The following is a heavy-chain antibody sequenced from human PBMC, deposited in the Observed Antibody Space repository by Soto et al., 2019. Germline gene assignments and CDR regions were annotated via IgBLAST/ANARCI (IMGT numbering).Heavy chain of an antibody. CDR2: INHSGST. D-gene: IGHD6-19*01. J-gene: IGHJ3*02. V-gene: IGHV4-34*01. CDR3: ARGPQQWLRTGAFDI. Sequence: SETLSLTCAVYGGSFSGYYWSWIRQPPGKGLEWIGEINHSGSTNYNPSLKSRVTISVDTSKNQFSLKLSSVTAADTAVYYCARGPQQWLRTGAFDIWGQGTMVTVSS. CDR1: GGSFSGYY.